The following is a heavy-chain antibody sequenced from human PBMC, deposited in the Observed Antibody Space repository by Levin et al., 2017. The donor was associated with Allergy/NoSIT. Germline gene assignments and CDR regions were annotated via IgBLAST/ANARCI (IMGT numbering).Heavy chain of an antibody. CDR3: ARDVGPIGV. CDR1: GFSFSDHY. D-gene: IGHD1-26*01. J-gene: IGHJ6*04. V-gene: IGHV3-11*01. CDR2: IRSSGSDI. Sequence: GESLKISCAASGFSFSDHYMSWIRQAPGKGLEWVSYIRSSGSDIYYADSVKGRFTISRDNAKNSLYLQLNSLRAEDTAVYYCARDVGPIGVWGKGTTVTVSS.